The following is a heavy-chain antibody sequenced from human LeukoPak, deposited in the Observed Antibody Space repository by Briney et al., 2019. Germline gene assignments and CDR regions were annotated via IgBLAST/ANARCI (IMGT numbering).Heavy chain of an antibody. CDR3: TREGRHEELDI. Sequence: GGSLRLSCAASGFTFSSYAMSWVRQAPGKGLEWVSLINRDGGVTFYADSVKGRITISRDLSKNFLYLQMNSLKHEDTALYYCTREGRHEELDIWGRGTMVTVSS. CDR2: INRDGGVT. J-gene: IGHJ3*02. D-gene: IGHD1-1*01. V-gene: IGHV3-43*01. CDR1: GFTFSSYA.